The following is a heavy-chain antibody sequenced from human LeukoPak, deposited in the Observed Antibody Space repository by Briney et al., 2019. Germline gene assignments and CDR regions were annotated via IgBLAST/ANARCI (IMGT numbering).Heavy chain of an antibody. CDR2: IYYSGST. CDR1: GGSISSGDYY. CDR3: ARAGRSGNYGYYFDS. J-gene: IGHJ4*02. D-gene: IGHD1-26*01. V-gene: IGHV4-61*08. Sequence: SETLSLTCTVSGGSISSGDYYWSWIRQPPGKGLEWIGYIYYSGSTNYNPSLKSRVTISVDTSKKQFSLTLPSMTAADTAVYYCARAGRSGNYGYYFDSWGQGTLVTVSS.